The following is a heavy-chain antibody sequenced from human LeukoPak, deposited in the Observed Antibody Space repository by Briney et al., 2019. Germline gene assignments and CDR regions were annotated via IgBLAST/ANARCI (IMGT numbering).Heavy chain of an antibody. V-gene: IGHV1-2*02. CDR3: ARGRPSGWTHYFDS. J-gene: IGHJ4*02. CDR1: GYTFTGYY. CDR2: INPSSGGT. Sequence: ASVKVSCKASGYTFTGYYMHWVRQAPGQGLEWMGWINPSSGGTNYAQKFQGRVTMTRDTSISTAYMELSRLRSDDTAVYYCARGRPSGWTHYFDSWGQGTLVTVSS. D-gene: IGHD6-19*01.